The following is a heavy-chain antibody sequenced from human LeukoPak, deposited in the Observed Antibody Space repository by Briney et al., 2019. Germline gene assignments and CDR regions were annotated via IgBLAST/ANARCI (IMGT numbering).Heavy chain of an antibody. CDR3: ARRGPAGSSSSGMDV. J-gene: IGHJ6*02. CDR1: ADSVSSNSAA. Sequence: SQTLSLTCAISADSVSSNSAAWHWIRQSPSRGLEWLGRTYYRSKSFNDYAVSVKSRITINPDAPKNQFSLQLKFLSPEGMAVYYCARRGPAGSSSSGMDVWGQGTTVTVSS. CDR2: TYYRSKSFN. V-gene: IGHV6-1*01. D-gene: IGHD6-6*01.